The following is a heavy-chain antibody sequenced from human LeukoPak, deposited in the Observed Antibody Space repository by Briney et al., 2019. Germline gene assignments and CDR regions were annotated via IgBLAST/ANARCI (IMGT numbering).Heavy chain of an antibody. J-gene: IGHJ5*02. CDR3: ARQSGGRGINWFDP. Sequence: SETLSLTCAVYGGSFSGYYWSWIRQPAGKGLEWIGRIYTSGSTNYNPSLKSRVTMSVDTSKNQFSLKLSSVTAADTAVYYCARQSGGRGINWFDPWGQGNLVTVSS. V-gene: IGHV4-59*10. CDR2: IYTSGST. D-gene: IGHD3-16*01. CDR1: GGSFSGYY.